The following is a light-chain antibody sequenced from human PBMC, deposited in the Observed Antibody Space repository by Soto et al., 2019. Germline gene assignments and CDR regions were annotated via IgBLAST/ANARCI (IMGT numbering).Light chain of an antibody. CDR2: GAS. J-gene: IGKJ1*01. CDR1: QSVSSYS. Sequence: EIGLAPSPGTPALSPGEKAPLPCRCSQSVSSYSLAWYQKKPGQAPRLLIYGASTRATGIPARFSGSGSGTEFTLTISRLEPEDFAVYFCYQYDSSPWTFGQGTKVDIK. V-gene: IGKV3-20*01. CDR3: YQYDSSPWT.